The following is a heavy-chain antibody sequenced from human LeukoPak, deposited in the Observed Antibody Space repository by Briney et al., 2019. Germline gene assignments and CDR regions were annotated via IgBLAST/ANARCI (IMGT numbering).Heavy chain of an antibody. CDR1: NYTFTSHG. Sequence: ASVKVSCKAFNYTFTSHGISWVRQAPGKGLEWMAWISPYNGKTIYAEKYQGRVTLTTETSTDTAFMELTSLTSDDTAVYYCARDLSQLNYWGQGTLVSVSS. J-gene: IGHJ4*02. D-gene: IGHD5-24*01. CDR3: ARDLSQLNY. V-gene: IGHV1-18*01. CDR2: ISPYNGKT.